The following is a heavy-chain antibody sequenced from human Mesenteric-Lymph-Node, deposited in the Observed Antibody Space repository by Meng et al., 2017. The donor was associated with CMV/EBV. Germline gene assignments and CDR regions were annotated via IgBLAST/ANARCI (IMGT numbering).Heavy chain of an antibody. CDR2: ISYDGSNK. CDR1: GFTFSSYA. J-gene: IGHJ4*02. CDR3: AREGAVAGFDY. V-gene: IGHV3-30*09. D-gene: IGHD6-19*01. Sequence: GESLKISCAASGFTFSSYAIHWVRQAPGKGLEWVAVISYDGSNKYFADSVKGRFAISRDNSKNTLYLQMNSLRGEDTAVYHCAREGAVAGFDYWGQGTLVTVSS.